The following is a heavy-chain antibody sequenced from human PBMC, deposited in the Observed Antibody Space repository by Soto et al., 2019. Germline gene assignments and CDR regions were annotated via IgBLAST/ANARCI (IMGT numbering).Heavy chain of an antibody. CDR3: SRERRARTIIRGVTISPPPHHTYGMAV. CDR1: GITLSSYG. Sequence: QVQLVESGGGVVQPGRSLRLSCAASGITLSSYGMHWVRQAPGKSLEWVAVIWYDGTNKNYADSVKGRFTISRENTKNTLYLQMSILGGEDSSVYYCSRERRARTIIRGVTISPPPHHTYGMAVWGQGTTVTVSS. D-gene: IGHD3-10*01. CDR2: IWYDGTNK. J-gene: IGHJ6*02. V-gene: IGHV3-33*01.